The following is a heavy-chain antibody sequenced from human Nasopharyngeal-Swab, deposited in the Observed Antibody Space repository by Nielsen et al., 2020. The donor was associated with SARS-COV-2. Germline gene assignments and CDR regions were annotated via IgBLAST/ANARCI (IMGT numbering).Heavy chain of an antibody. Sequence: GESLKISCAASGFTFSSYGMHWVRQAPGKGLEWVAVIWYDGSNKYYADSVKGRFTISRDNSKNTLYLQMNSLRAEDTAVYYCARDSFTGSSHLAYWGQGTLDTVSS. CDR2: IWYDGSNK. CDR1: GFTFSSYG. J-gene: IGHJ4*02. CDR3: ARDSFTGSSHLAY. V-gene: IGHV3-33*01. D-gene: IGHD6-6*01.